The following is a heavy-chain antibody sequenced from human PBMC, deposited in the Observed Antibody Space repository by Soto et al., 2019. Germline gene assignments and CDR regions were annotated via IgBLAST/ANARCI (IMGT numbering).Heavy chain of an antibody. CDR2: INPSGGST. CDR1: GYTFTSYY. D-gene: IGHD3-22*01. V-gene: IGHV1-46*01. J-gene: IGHJ6*02. Sequence: GASVKVSCKASGYTFTSYYMHWVRQAPGQGLEWMGIINPSGGSTSYAQKFQGRVTMTRDTSTSTVYMELSSLRSEDTAVYYCARDSIYYDSSVYYNYYYGTDVSGQGTTVLVSS. CDR3: ARDSIYYDSSVYYNYYYGTDV.